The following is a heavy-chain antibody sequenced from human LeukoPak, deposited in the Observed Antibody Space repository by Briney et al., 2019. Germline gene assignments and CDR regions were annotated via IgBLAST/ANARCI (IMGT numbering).Heavy chain of an antibody. D-gene: IGHD4-17*01. CDR1: GYTFTSYG. CDR2: ISAYNGNT. V-gene: IGHV1-18*01. CDR3: ARDRYLSDYVNYYYGMDV. Sequence: ASVKVSCKASGYTFTSYGISWVRQAPGQGLEWMGWISAYNGNTNYAQKLQGRVTMTTDTSTSTAYMELRCLRSDDTAVYYCARDRYLSDYVNYYYGMDVWGQGTTVTVSS. J-gene: IGHJ6*02.